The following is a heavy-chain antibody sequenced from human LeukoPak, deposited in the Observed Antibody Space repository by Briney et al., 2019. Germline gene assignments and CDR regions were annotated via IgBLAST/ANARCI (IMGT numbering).Heavy chain of an antibody. Sequence: LRLSCAASGFTFSGYAIHWVRQAPGKGLEWVAVISYDGRTEYYADSVKGRFTISRDNSKNTAYLQMNSLRAEDTAVYYCAREEWELRYYFDHWGQGTLVTVSS. V-gene: IGHV3-30*03. D-gene: IGHD1-26*01. CDR2: ISYDGRTE. J-gene: IGHJ4*02. CDR1: GFTFSGYA. CDR3: AREEWELRYYFDH.